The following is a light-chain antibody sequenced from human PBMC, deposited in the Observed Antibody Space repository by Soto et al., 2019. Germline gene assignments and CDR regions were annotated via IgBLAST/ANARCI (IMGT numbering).Light chain of an antibody. J-gene: IGKJ5*01. Sequence: DIQMTQSPSTLSASVGDRVTITCRASQSISSYLNWYQQKPGKAPKLLIYDASNLETGVPSRFSGSGSGTDFTFTISSLQPEDIATYYCQHCHSLPLTFGQGTRLEI. CDR1: QSISSY. V-gene: IGKV1-33*01. CDR2: DAS. CDR3: QHCHSLPLT.